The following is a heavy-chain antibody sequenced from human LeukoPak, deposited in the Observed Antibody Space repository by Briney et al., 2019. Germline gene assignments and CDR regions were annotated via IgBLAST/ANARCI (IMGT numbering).Heavy chain of an antibody. V-gene: IGHV3-23*01. D-gene: IGHD1-26*01. CDR3: AKDRVGAPNDAFDI. J-gene: IGHJ3*02. CDR1: GFTFTSYA. CDR2: VSGSGGRT. Sequence: GGSLRLSCAASGFTFTSYAMSWVRQAPGKGLEWVSGVSGSGGRTYYADSVEGRFTISRDNSKNKLYLQMNSLRAEDTALYYCAKDRVGAPNDAFDIWGQGTMVTVSS.